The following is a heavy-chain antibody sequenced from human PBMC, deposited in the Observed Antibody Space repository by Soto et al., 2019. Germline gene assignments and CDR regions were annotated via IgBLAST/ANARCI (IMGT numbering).Heavy chain of an antibody. Sequence: QVQLVQSGAEVKKPGSSVKVSCKASGGSFSRYAISWVRQAPGQGLEWMGGIMPIFGTVDYAQKFQGRVTITADESTSTADMELSSMRSEDTAVYYCASHSGSSPEGRYYYGMDVWGQGTTVTVS. CDR3: ASHSGSSPEGRYYYGMDV. CDR2: IMPIFGTV. V-gene: IGHV1-69*12. J-gene: IGHJ6*02. D-gene: IGHD1-26*01. CDR1: GGSFSRYA.